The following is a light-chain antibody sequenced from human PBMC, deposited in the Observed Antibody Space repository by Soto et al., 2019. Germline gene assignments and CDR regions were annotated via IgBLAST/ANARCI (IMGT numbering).Light chain of an antibody. V-gene: IGKV1-39*01. CDR2: VAS. Sequence: DIPMTQSPSSLSASIGDRVTITCRASQNIGTFLNWYQHRPGEAPKLLIYVASNLQSGVPSRFSGSGSGTDFTLTISSLLPEDFATYFCQQTSSVPRTFGQGTKLEIK. CDR3: QQTSSVPRT. CDR1: QNIGTF. J-gene: IGKJ2*01.